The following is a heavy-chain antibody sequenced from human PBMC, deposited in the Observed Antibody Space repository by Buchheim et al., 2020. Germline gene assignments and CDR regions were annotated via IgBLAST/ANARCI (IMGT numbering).Heavy chain of an antibody. CDR3: ARLNYYNSSPGYFFDY. J-gene: IGHJ4*02. CDR2: IYPGDSNT. D-gene: IGHD3-22*01. V-gene: IGHV5-51*01. Sequence: EVQLVQSGAEVKQPGESLKISCKASAYSFTSYWIGWVRQVPGKGLEWMGIIYPGDSNTRYSPSFQGQVTISVDKSISTAYLQWSSLRASDTAMYYCARLNYYNSSPGYFFDYWGQGTL. CDR1: AYSFTSYW.